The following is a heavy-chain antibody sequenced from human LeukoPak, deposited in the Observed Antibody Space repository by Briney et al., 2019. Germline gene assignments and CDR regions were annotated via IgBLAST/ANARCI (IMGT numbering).Heavy chain of an antibody. V-gene: IGHV3-30*18. CDR2: ISYDGSNK. D-gene: IGHD2-21*02. Sequence: GGSLRLSCAASGFTFSSYGMHWVRQAPGEGLEWVAVISYDGSNKYYADSVKGRFTISRDNSKNTLYLQMNSLRAEDTAVYYCAKASGAYCGGDCLAFDYWGQGTLVTVSS. J-gene: IGHJ4*02. CDR3: AKASGAYCGGDCLAFDY. CDR1: GFTFSSYG.